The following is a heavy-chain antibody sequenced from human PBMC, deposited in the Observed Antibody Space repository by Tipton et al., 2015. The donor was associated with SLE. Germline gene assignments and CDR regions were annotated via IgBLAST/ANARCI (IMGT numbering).Heavy chain of an antibody. J-gene: IGHJ5*02. CDR3: ARGPYCSSTSCYPT. V-gene: IGHV1-2*02. CDR1: GYTFTDYY. Sequence: QSGPEVKKPGASVRVSCKSSGYTFTDYYMHWVRQAPGQGLEWMGWINPNSGGTNYAQKFQGRVTMTRDTSISTAYMELSRLRSDDSAVYYCARGPYCSSTSCYPTWGQGTLVTVSS. D-gene: IGHD2-2*01. CDR2: INPNSGGT.